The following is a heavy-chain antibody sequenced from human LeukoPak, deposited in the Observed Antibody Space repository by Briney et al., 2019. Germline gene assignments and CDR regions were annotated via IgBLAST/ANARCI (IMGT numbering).Heavy chain of an antibody. CDR3: ARVRLATVTTGWFDP. V-gene: IGHV1-18*01. J-gene: IGHJ5*02. CDR2: ISAYNGNT. Sequence: GASVKVSCKASGYTFTSYGISWVRQAPGQGLEWMGWISAYNGNTNYAQKLQGRVTKTTDTSTSTAYMELRSLRSDDTAVYYCARVRLATVTTGWFDPWGQGTLVTVSS. CDR1: GYTFTSYG. D-gene: IGHD4-17*01.